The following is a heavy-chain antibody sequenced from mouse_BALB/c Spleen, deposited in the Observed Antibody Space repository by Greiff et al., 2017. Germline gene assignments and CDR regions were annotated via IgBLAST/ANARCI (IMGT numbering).Heavy chain of an antibody. CDR1: GFTFSSYT. CDR3: TDGNYLFAY. D-gene: IGHD2-1*01. Sequence: EVKLMESGGGLVKPGGSLKLSCAASGFTFSSYTMSWVRQTPEKRLEWVATISSGGSYTYYPDSVKGRFTISRDNAKTTLYLQMSSLKSEDTAMYYCTDGNYLFAYWGQGTLVTVSA. CDR2: ISSGGSYT. J-gene: IGHJ3*01. V-gene: IGHV5-6-4*01.